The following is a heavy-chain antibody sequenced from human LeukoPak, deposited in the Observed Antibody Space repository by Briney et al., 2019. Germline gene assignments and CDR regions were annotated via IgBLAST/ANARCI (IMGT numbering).Heavy chain of an antibody. Sequence: SETLSLTCTVSGGSISRYYWSWIRQPPGKGLEWIGYIYYSGSTNYNPSLKSRVTISLDTSKNQFSLNLSSVTAADTAVYYCARPTTNWGAVGAFDIWGQGTMVTVSS. CDR1: GGSISRYY. V-gene: IGHV4-59*01. J-gene: IGHJ3*02. CDR3: ARPTTNWGAVGAFDI. CDR2: IYYSGST. D-gene: IGHD7-27*01.